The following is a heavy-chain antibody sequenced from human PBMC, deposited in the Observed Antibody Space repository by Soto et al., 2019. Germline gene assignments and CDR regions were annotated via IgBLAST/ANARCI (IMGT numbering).Heavy chain of an antibody. CDR3: AHYSSTSSFDY. CDR1: GFSLSTSGMV. J-gene: IGHJ4*02. CDR2: LYWDDDK. D-gene: IGHD6-13*01. V-gene: IGHV2-5*02. Sequence: QITLKESGPTLVKPTQTFTLACTFSGFSLSTSGMVVGWIRQPPGKALEWLALLYWDDDKRYSPSLKSRLTITKDTSKNQVVLTMTNMDTVDTATYYCAHYSSTSSFDYWGQGTLVTVSS.